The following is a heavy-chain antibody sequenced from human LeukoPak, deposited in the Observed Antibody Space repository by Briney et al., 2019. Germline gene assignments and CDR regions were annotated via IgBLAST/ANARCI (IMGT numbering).Heavy chain of an antibody. CDR2: ISWNSGSI. J-gene: IGHJ6*04. D-gene: IGHD3-10*02. CDR1: GFSFDDYA. CDR3: AELGITMIGGV. Sequence: GGSLRLSCVASGFSFDDYAMHWVRQAPGKDLEWVSGISWNSGSIAYADSVKGRFTISRDNAKKSLYVQMNSLRAEDTAVYYCAELGITMIGGVWGKGTTVTISS. V-gene: IGHV3-9*01.